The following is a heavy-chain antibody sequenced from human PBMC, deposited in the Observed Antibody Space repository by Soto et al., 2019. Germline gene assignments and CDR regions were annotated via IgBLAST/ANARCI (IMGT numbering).Heavy chain of an antibody. V-gene: IGHV3-30-3*01. CDR3: ARDYYRFNSGYGFSMDV. CDR1: GFTFSSYA. Sequence: QVQLVESGGGVVQPGRSLRLSCAASGFTFSSYAMHWVRQAPGKGLEWVAVISYDGSNKYYADSVKGRFTISRDNSKNTLYLQMNSLRAEDTAVYYCARDYYRFNSGYGFSMDVWGQGTTVTVYS. CDR2: ISYDGSNK. J-gene: IGHJ6*02. D-gene: IGHD5-12*01.